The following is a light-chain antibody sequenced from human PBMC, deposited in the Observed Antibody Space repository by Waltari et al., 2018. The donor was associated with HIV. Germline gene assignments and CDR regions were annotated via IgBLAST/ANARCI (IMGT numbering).Light chain of an antibody. CDR2: EDN. Sequence: NFMLTQPHSVSESPGKTVTISCTRSSGSIASNYVQWYPQRPGSAPTTVIYEDNQRPSGVPYRFSGSIDSSSNSASLTISGLKTEDEADYYCQSYDSSNVVFGGGTKLTVL. CDR3: QSYDSSNVV. V-gene: IGLV6-57*04. J-gene: IGLJ2*01. CDR1: SGSIASNY.